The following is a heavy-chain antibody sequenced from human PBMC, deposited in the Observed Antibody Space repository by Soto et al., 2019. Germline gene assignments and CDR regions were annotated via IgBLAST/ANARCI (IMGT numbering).Heavy chain of an antibody. CDR1: GGSIRTYY. Sequence: SETLSLTCTVSGGSIRTYYWSWIRQPPGKGLEWIGYIYYSGYTNYNPSLKSRVTISVDTSKSQFSLKLSSVTAADTAVYYCVRGGGITGTTFHFDSWGQGTLVTVSS. V-gene: IGHV4-59*01. CDR2: IYYSGYT. CDR3: VRGGGITGTTFHFDS. D-gene: IGHD1-7*01. J-gene: IGHJ4*02.